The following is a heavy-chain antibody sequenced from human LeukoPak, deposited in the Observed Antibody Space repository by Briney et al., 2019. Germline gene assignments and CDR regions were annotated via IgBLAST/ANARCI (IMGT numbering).Heavy chain of an antibody. Sequence: GGSLRLSCAASGFTFSSYWMSWVRQAPGKGLEWVANIKKDGSEKYSVDSVKGRFTISRDNAKTSLYLRMNSLRAEDTAVYYCARHLSGITGYTYGRGIDYWGQGTLVTVSS. J-gene: IGHJ4*02. D-gene: IGHD5-18*01. CDR2: IKKDGSEK. CDR3: ARHLSGITGYTYGRGIDY. V-gene: IGHV3-7*01. CDR1: GFTFSSYW.